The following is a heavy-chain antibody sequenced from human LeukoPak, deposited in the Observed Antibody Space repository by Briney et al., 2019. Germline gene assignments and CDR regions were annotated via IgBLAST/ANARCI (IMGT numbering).Heavy chain of an antibody. V-gene: IGHV4-34*01. CDR2: INHSGST. CDR3: ARGLYSGYLRRGYFDY. CDR1: GGSFSGYY. J-gene: IGHJ4*02. D-gene: IGHD5-12*01. Sequence: PSETLSLTCAVYGGSFSGYYWSWIRQPPGKGLEWIGEINHSGSTNYNPSLKSRVTISVDTSKNQFSLKLSSVTAADTAVYYCARGLYSGYLRRGYFDYWGQGTLVTVSS.